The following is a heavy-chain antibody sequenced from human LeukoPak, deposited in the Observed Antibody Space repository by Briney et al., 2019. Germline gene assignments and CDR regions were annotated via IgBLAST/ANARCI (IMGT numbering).Heavy chain of an antibody. CDR1: GYTFTSYG. D-gene: IGHD6-13*01. J-gene: IGHJ4*02. Sequence: GASVKVSCKASGYTFTSYGISWVRQAPGQGLEWMGWISAYNGNTNYAQKLQGRVTMTTDTSTSTAYMELRSLRSDDTAVYYCASSRHSSRANYFDYWGQGTLVTVSS. CDR2: ISAYNGNT. CDR3: ASSRHSSRANYFDY. V-gene: IGHV1-18*01.